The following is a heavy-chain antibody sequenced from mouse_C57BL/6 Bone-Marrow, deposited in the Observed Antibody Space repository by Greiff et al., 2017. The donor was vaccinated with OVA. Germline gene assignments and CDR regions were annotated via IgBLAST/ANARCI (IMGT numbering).Heavy chain of an antibody. CDR1: GFSLSTFGMG. D-gene: IGHD2-2*01. J-gene: IGHJ4*01. CDR2: IWWDDDK. CDR3: ARMDYRGRLRRAYYYAMDY. Sequence: QVTLKVSGPGILQPSQTLSLTCSFSGFSLSTFGMGVGWIRQPSGKGLEWLAHIWWDDDKYYNPALKSRLTISKDTSKNQVFLKIANVDTADTATYYCARMDYRGRLRRAYYYAMDYWGQGTSVTVSS. V-gene: IGHV8-8*01.